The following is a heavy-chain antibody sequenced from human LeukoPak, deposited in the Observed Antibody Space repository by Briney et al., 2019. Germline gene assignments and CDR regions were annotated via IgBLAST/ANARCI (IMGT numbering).Heavy chain of an antibody. Sequence: GGSLRLSCAASGFTFSSHAMSWVRQAPGRGLEWVSSIDISGSNAYYADSVKGRFTISRDNSRNTLYLQMNSLRAEDSAIYYCAKELRPNDYWGQGTLVTVSS. CDR3: AKELRPNDY. CDR2: IDISGSNA. J-gene: IGHJ4*02. CDR1: GFTFSSHA. V-gene: IGHV3-23*01. D-gene: IGHD4-17*01.